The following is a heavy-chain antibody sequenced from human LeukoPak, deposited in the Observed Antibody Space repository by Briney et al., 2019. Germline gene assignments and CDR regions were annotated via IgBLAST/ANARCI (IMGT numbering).Heavy chain of an antibody. CDR2: IYTSGST. D-gene: IGHD1-7*01. CDR3: ARQTNYCYYMDV. CDR1: GGSISSYY. V-gene: IGHV4-4*09. J-gene: IGHJ6*03. Sequence: SETLSLTCTVSGGSISSYYWSWIGQPPGKGLEWIGYIYTSGSTNYNPSLKSRVTISVDTSKNQFSLKLSSVTAADTAVYYCARQTNYCYYMDVWGKGTTVTVSS.